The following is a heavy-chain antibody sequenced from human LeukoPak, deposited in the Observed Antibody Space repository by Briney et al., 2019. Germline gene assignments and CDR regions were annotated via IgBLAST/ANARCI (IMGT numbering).Heavy chain of an antibody. CDR1: GLTVSSNS. J-gene: IGHJ4*02. V-gene: IGHV3-53*01. CDR2: IYSGGST. Sequence: GGSLRLSCAASGLTVSSNSMNWVRQAPGKGLEWVSVIYSGGSTYYADSVKGRFTISRDNSKNTLYLQMNSLRAEDTAVYYCARDSHSYGPGRFDYWGQGTLVTVSS. CDR3: ARDSHSYGPGRFDY. D-gene: IGHD5-18*01.